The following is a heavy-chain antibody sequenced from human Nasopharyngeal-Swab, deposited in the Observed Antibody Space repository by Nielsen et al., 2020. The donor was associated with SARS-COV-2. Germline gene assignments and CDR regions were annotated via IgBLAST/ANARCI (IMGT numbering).Heavy chain of an antibody. Sequence: GGSLRLSCAASGFTFDDYAMHWVRQAPGKGLEWVSLISGDGGSTYYADSVKGRFTIPRDNSKNSLYLQMNSLRTEDTALYYCAKDIGDFWSGYTYYFDYWGQGTLVTVSS. D-gene: IGHD3-3*01. CDR3: AKDIGDFWSGYTYYFDY. J-gene: IGHJ4*02. V-gene: IGHV3-43*02. CDR2: ISGDGGST. CDR1: GFTFDDYA.